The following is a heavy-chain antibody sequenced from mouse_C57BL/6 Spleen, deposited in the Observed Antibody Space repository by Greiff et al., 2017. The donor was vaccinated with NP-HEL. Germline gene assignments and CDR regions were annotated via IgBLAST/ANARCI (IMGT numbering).Heavy chain of an antibody. CDR3: ARDGFAY. J-gene: IGHJ3*01. Sequence: DVKLQESGPGLVKPSQSLSLTCSVTGYSITSGYYWNWIRQFPGNKLEWMGYISYDGSNNYNPSLKNRISITRDTSKHQFFLKLNSVTTEDTATYYCARDGFAYWGQGTLVTVSA. CDR1: GYSITSGYY. CDR2: ISYDGSN. V-gene: IGHV3-6*01.